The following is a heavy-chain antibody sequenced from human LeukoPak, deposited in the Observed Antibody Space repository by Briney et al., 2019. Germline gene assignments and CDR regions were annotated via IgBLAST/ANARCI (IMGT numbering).Heavy chain of an antibody. V-gene: IGHV3-23*01. J-gene: IGHJ4*02. D-gene: IGHD3-22*01. CDR1: GFTFSSYA. CDR2: ISGSGGST. Sequence: GGSLRLSCAASGFTFSSYAMSWVRQAPGKGLEWVSAISGSGGSTYYADSVKGRFTISRDNSKNTLYLQMNSLRAEDTAVYYCAKDRIYYDSSGYYLFDYWGQGTLVTVSS. CDR3: AKDRIYYDSSGYYLFDY.